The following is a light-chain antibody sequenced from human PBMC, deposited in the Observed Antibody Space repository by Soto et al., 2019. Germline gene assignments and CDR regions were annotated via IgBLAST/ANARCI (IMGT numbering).Light chain of an antibody. CDR2: DAT. V-gene: IGKV1-5*01. CDR1: HNIERW. CDR3: QQFATSST. Sequence: IRMTQSPSTLSASVGDRITITCRASHNIERWMAWYQQKRGRAPSLLIFDATTLHSGVPSRFSGGGSGTEFTLTINGLQPDDFATYYCQQFATSSTFGQGTTVEIK. J-gene: IGKJ1*01.